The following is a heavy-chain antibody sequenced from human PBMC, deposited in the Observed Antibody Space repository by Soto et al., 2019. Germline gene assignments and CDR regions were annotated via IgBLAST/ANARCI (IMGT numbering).Heavy chain of an antibody. CDR1: GYTFTGYY. D-gene: IGHD1-1*01. Sequence: ASVKVSCKASGYTFTGYYMHWVRQAPGQGFEWMGWINPNSGGTNYAQKFQGRVAMTRDTSISTVYMELSRLRSDDTAVYYCAGNWNDGDDYFDYWGQGTLVTVSS. CDR3: AGNWNDGDDYFDY. CDR2: INPNSGGT. J-gene: IGHJ4*02. V-gene: IGHV1-2*02.